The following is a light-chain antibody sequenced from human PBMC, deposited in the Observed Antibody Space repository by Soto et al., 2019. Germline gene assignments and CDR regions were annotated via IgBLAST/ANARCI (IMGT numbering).Light chain of an antibody. J-gene: IGKJ1*01. V-gene: IGKV3D-15*01. CDR3: QQYDGSPQT. CDR1: QSLTSD. CDR2: DAS. Sequence: EIMMTQSPATLSVSPGERAILSCRASQSLTSDLAWYQQKPGQAPRLLIYDASKRATGIPDRFSGSGSGAEFTLTISRLEPEDFGVYHCQQYDGSPQTFGQGTKVDI.